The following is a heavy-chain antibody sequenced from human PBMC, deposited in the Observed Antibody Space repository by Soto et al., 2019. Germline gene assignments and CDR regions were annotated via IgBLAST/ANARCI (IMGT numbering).Heavy chain of an antibody. CDR1: GFTFSSYG. CDR3: AKDRQLARGDCCDYYFDY. J-gene: IGHJ4*02. D-gene: IGHD2-21*01. CDR2: ISYDGSNK. Sequence: GGSLRLSCAASGFTFSSYGMHWVRQAPGKGLEWVAVISYDGSNKYYADSVKGRFTISRDHSKNTLYLQMNSLRAEDTAVYYCAKDRQLARGDCCDYYFDYWGQGTLVTVSS. V-gene: IGHV3-30*18.